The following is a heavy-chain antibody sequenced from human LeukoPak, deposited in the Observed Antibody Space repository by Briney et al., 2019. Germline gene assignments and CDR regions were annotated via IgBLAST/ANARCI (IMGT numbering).Heavy chain of an antibody. CDR2: ISAYNGNT. CDR3: ARDEYAGWFDP. V-gene: IGHV1-18*04. Sequence: GESLKISCEGFGYTFTNYCISWVRQAPGQGLEWMGWISAYNGNTNYAQKLQGRVTMTTDTSTSTAYMELRSLRSDDTAVYYCARDEYAGWFDPWGQGTLVTVSS. D-gene: IGHD2/OR15-2a*01. CDR1: GYTFTNYC. J-gene: IGHJ5*02.